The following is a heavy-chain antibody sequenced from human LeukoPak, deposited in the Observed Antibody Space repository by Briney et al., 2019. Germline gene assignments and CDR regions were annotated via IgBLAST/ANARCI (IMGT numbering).Heavy chain of an antibody. CDR1: GFTFSSYS. CDR2: ISSSSSYI. J-gene: IGHJ4*02. CDR3: ARDGGPLALDY. V-gene: IGHV3-21*01. Sequence: GGSLRLSCAASGFTFSSYSMNWVRQAPGKGLEWVSSISSSSSYIYYADSVKGQFTISRDNAKNSLYLQMNSLRAEDTAVYYCARDGGPLALDYWGQGTLVTVSS. D-gene: IGHD3-16*01.